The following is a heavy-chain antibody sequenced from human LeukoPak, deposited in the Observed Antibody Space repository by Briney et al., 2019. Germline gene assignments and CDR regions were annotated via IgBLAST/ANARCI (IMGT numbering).Heavy chain of an antibody. V-gene: IGHV7-4-1*02. CDR3: ASETYYYDSSGYSHFDY. CDR2: INTNTGNP. CDR1: GYTFTSYA. Sequence: GASVKVSCKASGYTFTSYAMNWVRQAPGQGLEWMGWINTNTGNPTYAQGFTGRFVFSLDTSVSTAYLQISSLKAEDTAVYYCASETYYYDSSGYSHFDYWGQGTLVTVSS. D-gene: IGHD3-22*01. J-gene: IGHJ4*02.